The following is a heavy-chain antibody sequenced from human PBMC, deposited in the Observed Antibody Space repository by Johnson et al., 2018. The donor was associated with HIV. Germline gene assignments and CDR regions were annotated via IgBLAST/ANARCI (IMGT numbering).Heavy chain of an antibody. CDR3: ARGGAGIGTDDAFDI. CDR2: IGTAGDT. CDR1: GFTFSSYD. J-gene: IGHJ3*02. V-gene: IGHV3-13*01. Sequence: VQLVESGGGVVQPGGSLRLSCAASGFTFSSYDMHWVRQATGKGLEWVSAIGTAGDTYYPGSVKGRFTISRENAKNSLYLQMNSLRAGDTAVYYCARGGAGIGTDDAFDIWGQGTMVTVSS. D-gene: IGHD3-10*01.